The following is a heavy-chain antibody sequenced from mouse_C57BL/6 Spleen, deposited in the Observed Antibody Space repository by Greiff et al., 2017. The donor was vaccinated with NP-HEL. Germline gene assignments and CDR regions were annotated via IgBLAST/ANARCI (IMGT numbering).Heavy chain of an antibody. CDR3: ARCITTVVASMDY. J-gene: IGHJ4*01. D-gene: IGHD1-1*01. CDR2: IYPGDGDT. Sequence: QVQLQQSGPELVKPGASVKISCKASGYAFSSSWMNWVKQRPGKGLEWIGRIYPGDGDTNYNGKFKGKATLTADKSSSTAYMQLSSLTSEDAAVYFCARCITTVVASMDYWGQGTSVTVSS. CDR1: GYAFSSSW. V-gene: IGHV1-82*01.